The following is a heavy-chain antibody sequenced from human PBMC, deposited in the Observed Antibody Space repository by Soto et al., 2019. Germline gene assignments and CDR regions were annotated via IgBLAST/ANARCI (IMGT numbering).Heavy chain of an antibody. CDR2: IYHSGST. V-gene: IGHV4-4*02. CDR1: GGSISSSNW. Sequence: NPSETLSLTCAVSGGSISSSNWWSWVRQPPGKGLEWIGEIYHSGSTNYNPSLKSRVTISVDKSKNQFSLKLSSVTAADTAVYYCAREETTVVTPGDYWGQGTLVTVSS. J-gene: IGHJ4*02. D-gene: IGHD4-17*01. CDR3: AREETTVVTPGDY.